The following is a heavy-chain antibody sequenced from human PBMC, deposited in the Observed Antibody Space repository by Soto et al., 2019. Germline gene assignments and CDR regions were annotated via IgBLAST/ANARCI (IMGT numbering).Heavy chain of an antibody. Sequence: GASVKVSCKVSGFTLSSSAVQWVRQARGQRLEWIGWIVVGSGNTNYAQKFQERVTITRDMSTSTAYMELSSLRSEDTAVYYCAADPGGSYYPYYYYGMDVWGQGTTVTVSS. CDR2: IVVGSGNT. D-gene: IGHD1-26*01. V-gene: IGHV1-58*01. J-gene: IGHJ6*02. CDR3: AADPGGSYYPYYYYGMDV. CDR1: GFTLSSSA.